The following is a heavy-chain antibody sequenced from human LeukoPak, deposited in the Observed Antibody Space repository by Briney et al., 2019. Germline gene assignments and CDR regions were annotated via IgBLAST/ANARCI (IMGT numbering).Heavy chain of an antibody. V-gene: IGHV4-30-4*01. CDR3: ARGGSDLPLDY. CDR2: IYYSGST. CDR1: GGSISSGDYY. D-gene: IGHD3-10*01. J-gene: IGHJ4*02. Sequence: PSETLSLTCTVSGGSISSGDYYWSWIRQPPGKGLEWIGYIYYSGSTYYNPSLKSRVTISVDTSKNQFSLKLSSVTAADTAVYYCARGGSDLPLDYWGQGTLVTVSS.